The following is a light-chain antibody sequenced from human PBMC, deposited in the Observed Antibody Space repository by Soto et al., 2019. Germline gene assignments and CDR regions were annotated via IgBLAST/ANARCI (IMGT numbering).Light chain of an antibody. Sequence: QATHVTPTAPAPFPHTVTIAGRASQSISSWLAWYQQKPGKAPKLLIYKASSLESGVPSRFSGSGSGTEFTLTISSLQPDDFATYYCQQYNSYSITFGQGTRLEIK. J-gene: IGKJ5*01. CDR3: QQYNSYSIT. V-gene: IGKV1-5*03. CDR2: KAS. CDR1: QSISSW.